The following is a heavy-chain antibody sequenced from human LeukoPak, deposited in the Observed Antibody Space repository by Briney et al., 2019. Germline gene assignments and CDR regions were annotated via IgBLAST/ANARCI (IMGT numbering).Heavy chain of an antibody. Sequence: GGSLRLFCAASRFSCSSYWMNWVRQDPVMGLAWVANINQNGNEKYYVDSVKGRFTISRDNAKNSLYLQMNSLRAEDTAVYYCAGGSGWVSVDWGQGTLVTVSS. V-gene: IGHV3-7*03. CDR1: RFSCSSYW. J-gene: IGHJ4*02. CDR3: AGGSGWVSVD. CDR2: INQNGNEK. D-gene: IGHD6-19*01.